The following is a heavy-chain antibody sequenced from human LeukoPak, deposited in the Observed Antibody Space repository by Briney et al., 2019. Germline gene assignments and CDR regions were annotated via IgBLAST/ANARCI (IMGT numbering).Heavy chain of an antibody. V-gene: IGHV3-15*01. CDR2: IKSKTDGGTT. D-gene: IGHD2-2*01. CDR3: AKSSCSSTSCLYYFDY. J-gene: IGHJ4*02. Sequence: GGSLRLSCAASGFTFSNAWISWVRQAPGKGLEWVGRIKSKTDGGTTDYAAPVKGRFTISRDDSKNTLYLQMNSLKTEDTAVYYCAKSSCSSTSCLYYFDYWGQGTLVTVSS. CDR1: GFTFSNAW.